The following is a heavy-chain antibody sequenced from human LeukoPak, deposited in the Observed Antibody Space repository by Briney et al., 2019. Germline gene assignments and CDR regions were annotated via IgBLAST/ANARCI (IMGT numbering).Heavy chain of an antibody. CDR3: ARGLYSSRVDY. CDR2: ISTYSGNT. J-gene: IGHJ4*02. Sequence: ASVKVSCKASGYTLTSCGISWVRQAPGQGLEWMGWISTYSGNTNYAQKFQGRVTITRNTSISTAYMELSSLRSEDTAVYYCARGLYSSRVDYWGQGTLVTVSS. D-gene: IGHD6-13*01. V-gene: IGHV1-8*03. CDR1: GYTLTSCG.